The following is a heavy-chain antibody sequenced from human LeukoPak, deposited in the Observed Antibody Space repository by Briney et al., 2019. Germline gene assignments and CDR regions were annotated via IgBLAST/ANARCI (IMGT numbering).Heavy chain of an antibody. J-gene: IGHJ4*02. D-gene: IGHD3-22*01. CDR3: AKPLSSGYYYDYFDY. CDR1: GFTFSSYG. CDR2: IQYDGSNK. V-gene: IGHV3-30*02. Sequence: PGGSLRLSCAASGFTFSSYGMHWVRQSPGKGLEWVAFIQYDGSNKYYADSVKGRFTISRDNSKNTLYLQMNSLRAEDTAVYYCAKPLSSGYYYDYFDYWGQGTLVTASS.